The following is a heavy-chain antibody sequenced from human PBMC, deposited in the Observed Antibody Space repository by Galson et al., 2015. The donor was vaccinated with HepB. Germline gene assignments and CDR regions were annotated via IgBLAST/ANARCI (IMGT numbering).Heavy chain of an antibody. CDR2: IQYDGSIK. CDR1: GSRFSNSG. V-gene: IGHV3-33*01. CDR3: AREGSRIVFHAFDI. Sequence: SLRLSCAGSGSRFSNSGIHWVRQAPGKGLEWVAVIQYDGSIKAYADSVKGRFTISRDDSKNTVFLGMNTLGAEDTAVYYCAREGSRIVFHAFDIWGQGTMVTVSS. D-gene: IGHD2-15*01. J-gene: IGHJ3*02.